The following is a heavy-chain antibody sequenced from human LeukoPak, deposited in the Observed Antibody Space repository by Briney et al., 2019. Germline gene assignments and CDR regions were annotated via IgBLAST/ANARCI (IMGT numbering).Heavy chain of an antibody. CDR2: ISWNSGSI. CDR3: AKLYCSSTSCPNWFDP. CDR1: GFTFSSYW. V-gene: IGHV3-9*01. Sequence: GGSLRLSCAASGFTFSSYWMSWVRQAPGKGLEWVSGISWNSGSIGYADSVKGRFTISRDNAKNSLYLQMNSLRAEDTALYYCAKLYCSSTSCPNWFDPWGQGTLVTVSS. D-gene: IGHD2-2*01. J-gene: IGHJ5*02.